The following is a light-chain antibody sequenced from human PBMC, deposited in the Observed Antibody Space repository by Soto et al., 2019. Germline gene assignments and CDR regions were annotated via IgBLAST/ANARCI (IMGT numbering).Light chain of an antibody. CDR2: EVT. V-gene: IGLV2-14*01. Sequence: QSALTQPVSVSGSPGQSITISCTGSSSDVGGYNYVSWYQQHPGKAPKLMIYEVTKRPSGVSNRFSGSKSGNTASLTISGLQPEDESDYYCSSYTSISTLVFGGGTQLTVL. J-gene: IGLJ2*01. CDR3: SSYTSISTLV. CDR1: SSDVGGYNY.